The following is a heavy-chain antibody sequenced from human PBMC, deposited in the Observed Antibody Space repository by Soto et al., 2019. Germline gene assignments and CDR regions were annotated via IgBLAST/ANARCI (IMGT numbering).Heavy chain of an antibody. V-gene: IGHV3-23*01. CDR2: ISGSGGST. CDR1: GFTFSNYA. J-gene: IGHJ4*02. D-gene: IGHD1-26*01. CDR3: AKVPVGATGRFDY. Sequence: EVQLLESGGGLVQPGGSLRLSCAGSGFTFSNYAMSWVRQAPGKGLAWVSAISGSGGSTYYADSVKGRFTISRDNSKNTLYLQINSLRAEDTALYYCAKVPVGATGRFDYWGQGTLVTVSS.